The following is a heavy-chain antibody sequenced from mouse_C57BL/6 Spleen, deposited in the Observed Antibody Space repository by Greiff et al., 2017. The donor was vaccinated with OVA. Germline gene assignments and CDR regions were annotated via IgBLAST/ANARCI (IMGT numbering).Heavy chain of an antibody. CDR1: GYAFSSSW. CDR3: AREGYGSSDYYAMDY. D-gene: IGHD1-1*01. CDR2: IYPGDGDT. J-gene: IGHJ4*01. V-gene: IGHV1-82*01. Sequence: QVQLQQSRPELVKPGASVKISCKASGYAFSSSWMNWVKQRPGKGLEWIGRIYPGDGDTNYNGKFKGKATLTADKSSSTAYMQLSSLTSEDSAVYFCAREGYGSSDYYAMDYWGQGTSVTVSS.